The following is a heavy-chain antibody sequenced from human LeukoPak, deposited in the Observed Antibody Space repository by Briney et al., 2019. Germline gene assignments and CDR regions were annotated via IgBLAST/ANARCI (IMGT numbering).Heavy chain of an antibody. Sequence: GESLKISCKGSGYSFTSYWIGWVRQMPGKVLEWMGIIYPGDSDTRYSPSFQGQVTISADKSISTAYLQWSSLKASDTAMYYCARNHGSSWYYFDYSGQGTLVTVSP. CDR2: IYPGDSDT. J-gene: IGHJ4*02. CDR1: GYSFTSYW. CDR3: ARNHGSSWYYFDY. V-gene: IGHV5-51*01. D-gene: IGHD6-13*01.